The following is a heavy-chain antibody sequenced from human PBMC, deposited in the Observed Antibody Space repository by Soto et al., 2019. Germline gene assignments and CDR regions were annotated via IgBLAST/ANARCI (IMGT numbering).Heavy chain of an antibody. J-gene: IGHJ5*02. D-gene: IGHD3-22*01. CDR3: ASIYDSSGYYYGNNWFDP. V-gene: IGHV4-39*07. CDR1: GGSISSSSYY. Sequence: PSETLSLTCTVSGGSISSSSYYWGWIRQPPGKGLEWIGSIYYSGSTYYNPSLKSRVTISVDTSKNQFSLELSSVTAADTAVYYCASIYDSSGYYYGNNWFDPWCQGTLVNVSS. CDR2: IYYSGST.